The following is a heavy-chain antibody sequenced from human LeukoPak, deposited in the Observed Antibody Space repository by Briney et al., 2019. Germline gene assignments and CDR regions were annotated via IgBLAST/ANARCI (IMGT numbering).Heavy chain of an antibody. J-gene: IGHJ6*03. D-gene: IGHD1-1*01. Sequence: SSVKVSCKASGGTFSSYAISWVRQAPGQGLEWMGGIIPIFGTANYAQKFQGRVTITADESTSTAYMELSSLRSEDTAVHYCASCWTGTTNYYYYYMDVWGKGTTVTVSS. V-gene: IGHV1-69*01. CDR3: ASCWTGTTNYYYYYMDV. CDR2: IIPIFGTA. CDR1: GGTFSSYA.